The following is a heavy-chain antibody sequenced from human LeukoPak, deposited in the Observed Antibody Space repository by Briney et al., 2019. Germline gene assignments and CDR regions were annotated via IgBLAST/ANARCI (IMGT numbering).Heavy chain of an antibody. CDR3: ARDTYGGSDY. D-gene: IGHD4/OR15-4a*01. V-gene: IGHV3-7*03. Sequence: GGSLRLSCAASGFTFSSYWMGWVRQAPGKGLEWVASIKNDGSEKYYVDSVKGRFTISRDDAKSSLYLQMNSLKVEDTATYYCARDTYGGSDYWGQGTLVTVSS. CDR1: GFTFSSYW. J-gene: IGHJ4*02. CDR2: IKNDGSEK.